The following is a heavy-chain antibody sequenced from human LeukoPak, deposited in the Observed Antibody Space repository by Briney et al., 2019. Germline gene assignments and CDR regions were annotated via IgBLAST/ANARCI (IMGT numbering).Heavy chain of an antibody. CDR3: AKDLRPDGRYDFDH. V-gene: IGHV3-23*01. Sequence: GESLKISCAASGFTFSTFAMNWVRQAPGKGLDWVSVITGSGSISYADSVKGRFTISRDNSKNTVYLQMNSLRAEDTAVYYCAKDLRPDGRYDFDHWGQGTLVTVSS. CDR1: GFTFSTFA. D-gene: IGHD5-12*01. J-gene: IGHJ4*02. CDR2: ITGSGSI.